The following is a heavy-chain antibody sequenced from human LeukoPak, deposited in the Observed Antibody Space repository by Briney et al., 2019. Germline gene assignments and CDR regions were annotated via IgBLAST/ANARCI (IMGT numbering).Heavy chain of an antibody. CDR2: IYSGGST. V-gene: IGHV3-66*01. D-gene: IGHD3-22*01. Sequence: PGGSLRPSCAASGFTVSSNYMSWVRQAPGKGLEWVSVIYSGGSTYYADSVKGRFTISRDNSKNTLYLQMNSLRAEDTAVYYCAAVRLYYYDSSGYYDWGQGTLVTVSS. CDR1: GFTVSSNY. CDR3: AAVRLYYYDSSGYYD. J-gene: IGHJ4*02.